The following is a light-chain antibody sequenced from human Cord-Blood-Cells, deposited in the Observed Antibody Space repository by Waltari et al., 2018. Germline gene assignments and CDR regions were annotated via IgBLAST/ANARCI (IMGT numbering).Light chain of an antibody. CDR3: SSYTSSSLWV. V-gene: IGLV2-14*01. CDR2: DVS. J-gene: IGLJ3*02. CDR1: SSDVGGYNH. Sequence: QSALTQPASVSGSPGQSITIPCTGTSSDVGGYNHVSWYQQHPGKAPKLMIYDVSKRPSGVSNRFSGSKSGNTASLTISGLQAEDEADYYCSSYTSSSLWVFGGGTKLTVL.